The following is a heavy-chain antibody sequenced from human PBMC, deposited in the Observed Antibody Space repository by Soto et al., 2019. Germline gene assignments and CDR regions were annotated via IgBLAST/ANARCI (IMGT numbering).Heavy chain of an antibody. D-gene: IGHD6-13*01. CDR3: ARDSSSWYTNWFDP. CDR1: GGTFSSYA. Sequence: QVQLVQSGAEVKKPGSSVKVSCKASGGTFSSYAISWVRQAPGQGLEWMGGIIPIFGTANYAQKFQGRVTIPADESTSTDYMELSSLRSEDTAVYYCARDSSSWYTNWFDPWGQGTLVTVSS. J-gene: IGHJ5*02. V-gene: IGHV1-69*01. CDR2: IIPIFGTA.